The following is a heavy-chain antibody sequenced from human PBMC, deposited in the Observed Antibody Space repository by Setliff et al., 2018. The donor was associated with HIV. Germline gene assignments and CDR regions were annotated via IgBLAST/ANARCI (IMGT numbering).Heavy chain of an antibody. J-gene: IGHJ4*02. Sequence: SETLSLTCTVSGASFTTHYWSWIRQPPGKGLEWIAYVYYTGSTNYNPSLKSRVTISLDTSKNQFSLNVNSVTAADTAVYYCARTPSRGGFDYWGQGTLVTVPQ. V-gene: IGHV4-59*11. CDR1: GASFTTHY. D-gene: IGHD3-16*01. CDR3: ARTPSRGGFDY. CDR2: VYYTGST.